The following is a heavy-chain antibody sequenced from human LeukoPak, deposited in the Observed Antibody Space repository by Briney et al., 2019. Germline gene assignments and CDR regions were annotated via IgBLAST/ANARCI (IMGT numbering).Heavy chain of an antibody. CDR2: IYYSGST. CDR1: GGSISSYY. CDR3: ARHHAGLYCSSTSCLNWFDP. Sequence: SETLSLTCTVSGGSISSYYWSWIRQPPGKGLEWIGYIYYSGSTYYNPSLKSRVTISVDTSKNQFSLKLSSVTAADTAVYYCARHHAGLYCSSTSCLNWFDPWGQGTLVTVSS. J-gene: IGHJ5*02. V-gene: IGHV4-59*04. D-gene: IGHD2-2*01.